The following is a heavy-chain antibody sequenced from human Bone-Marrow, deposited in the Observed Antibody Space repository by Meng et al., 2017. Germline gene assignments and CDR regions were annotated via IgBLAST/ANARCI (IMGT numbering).Heavy chain of an antibody. CDR1: GVSFTDAW. Sequence: EVQLVVAGGGSVKPGGSLGLSCVASGVSFTDAWMSWVRQAPGKGLEWVGRIETKSEGGTADYAAPVKGRFSISRDDSKNTLYLQMNTLISEDTGVYFCATGAAAADHWGQGTLVTVSS. CDR3: ATGAAAADH. D-gene: IGHD6-13*01. V-gene: IGHV3-15*04. J-gene: IGHJ4*02. CDR2: IETKSEGGTA.